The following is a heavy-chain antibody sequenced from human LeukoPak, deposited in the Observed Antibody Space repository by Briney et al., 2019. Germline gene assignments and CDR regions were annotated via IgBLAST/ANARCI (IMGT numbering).Heavy chain of an antibody. V-gene: IGHV3-48*03. Sequence: GGSLRLACAASGFTFSSYEMNWVRQAPGKGLEWVSYISSSGSTIYYADSVKGRFTISRDNAKNSLYLQMNSLRAEDTAVYYCAELGITMTGGVWGKGTPVTISS. CDR2: ISSSGSTI. J-gene: IGHJ6*04. CDR3: AELGITMTGGV. D-gene: IGHD3-10*02. CDR1: GFTFSSYE.